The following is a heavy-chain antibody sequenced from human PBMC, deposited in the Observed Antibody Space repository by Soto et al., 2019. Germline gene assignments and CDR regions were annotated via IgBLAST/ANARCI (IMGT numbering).Heavy chain of an antibody. Sequence: EVQLVESGGGLVQPGGSLRLSCAASGFTVSSKYMSWVRQAPGKGLEWVSLIQSGGTTYYADSVKGRFTISSDSSENTLHLQRDSLRSLDTAVYYWARDDVLRHGGHCFGVPMHVWGQGTTVTVSS. J-gene: IGHJ6*02. V-gene: IGHV3-66*01. CDR3: ARDDVLRHGGHCFGVPMHV. D-gene: IGHD2-21*02. CDR2: IQSGGTT. CDR1: GFTVSSKY.